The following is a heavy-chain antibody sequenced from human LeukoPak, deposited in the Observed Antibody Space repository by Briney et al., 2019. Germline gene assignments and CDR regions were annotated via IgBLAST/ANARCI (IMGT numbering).Heavy chain of an antibody. CDR1: GFTFSSYA. D-gene: IGHD3-3*01. CDR2: ITGVGVGST. V-gene: IGHV3-23*01. J-gene: IGHJ6*03. Sequence: GGSLRLSCAASGFTFSSYAMSWVRQAPGKGLEWVSAITGVGVGSTYYADSVKGRFTISRDNSKNTLYLQMNSLRAEDTAVYYCARGGDFWSGYSRGYYMDVWGKGTTVTVSS. CDR3: ARGGDFWSGYSRGYYMDV.